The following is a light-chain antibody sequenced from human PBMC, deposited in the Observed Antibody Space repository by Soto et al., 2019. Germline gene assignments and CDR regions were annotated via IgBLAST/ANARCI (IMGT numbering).Light chain of an antibody. Sequence: ETVMTQSPVTLSVSPGERVTLSCRASQSVTINLGWYHQRPGQAPRLLIYAASTRAAGVPARFSGSGSGTDFTLTISSLQPEDFGNYYCHYYGRSPLPFGGGTKV. V-gene: IGKV3-15*01. CDR1: QSVTIN. CDR3: HYYGRSPLP. J-gene: IGKJ4*01. CDR2: AAS.